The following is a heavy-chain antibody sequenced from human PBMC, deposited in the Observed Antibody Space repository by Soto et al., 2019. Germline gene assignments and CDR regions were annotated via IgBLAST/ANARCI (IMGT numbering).Heavy chain of an antibody. Sequence: SETLSLTCTVSGGSISSGGYYWSWIRQHPGKGLEWIGYIYYSGSTYYNPSLKSRVTISVDTSKNQFSLKLSSVTAADTAVYYCARTSDSGSFDYWGQGTLVTVSS. J-gene: IGHJ4*02. V-gene: IGHV4-31*03. D-gene: IGHD3-10*01. CDR2: IYYSGST. CDR3: ARTSDSGSFDY. CDR1: GGSISSGGYY.